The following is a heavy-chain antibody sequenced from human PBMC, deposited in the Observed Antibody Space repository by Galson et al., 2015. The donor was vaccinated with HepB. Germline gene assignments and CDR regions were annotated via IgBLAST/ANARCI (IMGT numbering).Heavy chain of an antibody. Sequence: VKVSCKVSGYTFTDYYMHWVQQAPGKGLEWMGLVDPEDGETIYAEKFQGRVTITADTSTDTAYMELSSLRSEDTAVYYCATVPYDSSGYYYFDYWGQGTLVTVSS. D-gene: IGHD3-22*01. CDR1: GYTFTDYY. CDR3: ATVPYDSSGYYYFDY. CDR2: VDPEDGET. V-gene: IGHV1-69-2*01. J-gene: IGHJ4*02.